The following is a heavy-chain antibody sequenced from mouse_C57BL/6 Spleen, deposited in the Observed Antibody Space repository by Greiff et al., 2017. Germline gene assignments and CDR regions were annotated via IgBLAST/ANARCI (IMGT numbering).Heavy chain of an antibody. CDR1: GYTFTSYW. CDR3: DRPVYYGFGY. CDR2: IHPDSGST. V-gene: IGHV1-64*01. D-gene: IGHD1-1*02. J-gene: IGHJ2*01. Sequence: QVQLQQPGAELVKPGASVKLSCKASGYTFTSYWMHWVKQRPVQGLEWIGMIHPDSGSTNYTEKFKGKATMTEDKSSSTAYLQLSSLTSEDSSDCYCDRPVYYGFGYWGQGTTLTASS.